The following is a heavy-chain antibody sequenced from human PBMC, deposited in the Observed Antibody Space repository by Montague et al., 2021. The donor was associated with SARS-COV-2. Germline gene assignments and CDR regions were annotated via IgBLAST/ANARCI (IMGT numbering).Heavy chain of an antibody. D-gene: IGHD3-22*01. CDR3: AQKIARHYDTSAYFWCPFDF. J-gene: IGHJ4*02. CDR2: IYWDDDK. CDR1: GFSLSTTGVG. V-gene: IGHV2-5*02. Sequence: PALVKPTQTLTLTCTFSGFSLSTTGVGVGWIRQPPGKALEWLALIYWDDDKRYSPSLKSRLTITKDTSKNQVVLTMTNMDPVDTATYYCAQKIARHYDTSAYFWCPFDFWGQGTLVTVSS.